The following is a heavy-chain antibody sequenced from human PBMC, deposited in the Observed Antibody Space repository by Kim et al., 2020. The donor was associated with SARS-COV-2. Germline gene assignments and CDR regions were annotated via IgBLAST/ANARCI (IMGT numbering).Heavy chain of an antibody. CDR3: ARDDCSGGSCYLGYFDY. V-gene: IGHV3-30*07. Sequence: SGKGRFTTSRDNSKNPLYLQMNSLRAEDTAVYYCARDDCSGGSCYLGYFDYWGQGTLVTVSS. D-gene: IGHD2-15*01. J-gene: IGHJ4*02.